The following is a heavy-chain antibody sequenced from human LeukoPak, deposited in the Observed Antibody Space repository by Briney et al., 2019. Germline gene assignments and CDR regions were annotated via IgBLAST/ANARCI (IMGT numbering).Heavy chain of an antibody. CDR3: ARFKRYCSGGSCYYYYYYYMDV. CDR1: GGSFSGYY. Sequence: SETLSLTCAVYGGSFSGYYWSWIRQPPGKGLEWIGEINHSGSTNYNPSLKSRVTISVDTSKNQFFLKLSSVTAADTAVYYCARFKRYCSGGSCYYYYYYYMDVWGKGTTVTVSS. D-gene: IGHD2-15*01. V-gene: IGHV4-34*01. CDR2: INHSGST. J-gene: IGHJ6*03.